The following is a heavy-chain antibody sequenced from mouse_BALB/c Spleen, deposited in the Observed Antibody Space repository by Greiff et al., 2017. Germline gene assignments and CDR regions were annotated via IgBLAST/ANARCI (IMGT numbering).Heavy chain of an antibody. CDR3: ARGYFWFAD. CDR1: GFTFTDYY. V-gene: IGHV7-3*02. CDR2: IRNKANGYTT. J-gene: IGHJ3*01. Sequence: EVHLVESGGGLVQPGGSLRLSCATSGFTFTDYYMRWVRQPPGKALEWVGFIRNKANGYTTEYSASVKGRFTISRDNSQSILYLQMNTLRAEDSATYYCARGYFWFADWGQGTLVTVSA. D-gene: IGHD1-1*01.